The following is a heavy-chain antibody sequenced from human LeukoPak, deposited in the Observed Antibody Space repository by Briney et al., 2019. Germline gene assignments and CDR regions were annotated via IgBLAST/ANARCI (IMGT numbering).Heavy chain of an antibody. D-gene: IGHD6-13*01. Sequence: SETLSLTCTVSGGSISSGDNYWSWIRQPPGKGLEWIGYIYNSGSTYYKPSLKSRVTISLDTSKNQLSLKLTSVTAADTAVYYCAREGIAADVGMDVWGQGTTVTVSS. J-gene: IGHJ6*02. CDR2: IYNSGST. V-gene: IGHV4-30-4*08. CDR1: GGSISSGDNY. CDR3: AREGIAADVGMDV.